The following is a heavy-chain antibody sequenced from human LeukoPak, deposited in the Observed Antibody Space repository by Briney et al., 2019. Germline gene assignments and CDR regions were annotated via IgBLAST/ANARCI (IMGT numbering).Heavy chain of an antibody. CDR3: ARLRGYSYGLLDY. CDR1: GGSFSGYY. D-gene: IGHD5-18*01. CDR2: IKHSGST. J-gene: IGHJ4*02. Sequence: PSQTLSLTCAVYGGSFSGYYWSWIRQPPGKWREWIGEIKHSGSTNYNPSLKSRVTISVDTSKNQFSLKLSSVTAADTAVYYCARLRGYSYGLLDYWGQGTLVTVSS. V-gene: IGHV4-34*01.